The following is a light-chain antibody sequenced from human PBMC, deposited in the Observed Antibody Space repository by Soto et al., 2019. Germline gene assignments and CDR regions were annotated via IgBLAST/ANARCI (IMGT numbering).Light chain of an antibody. V-gene: IGKV1-5*03. Sequence: DIQLTQSPSTLSASVGDRVTITCRASPSINGFLAWYQQKPGKGPKLLIYKATILRSGVPSRFTGGESGTEFTLTINSLQPDDSATYLCQQESAYPLTFGGGTMV. CDR3: QQESAYPLT. J-gene: IGKJ4*01. CDR1: PSINGF. CDR2: KAT.